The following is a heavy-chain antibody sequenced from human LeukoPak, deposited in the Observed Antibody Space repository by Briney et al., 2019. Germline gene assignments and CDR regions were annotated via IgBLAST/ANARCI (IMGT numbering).Heavy chain of an antibody. J-gene: IGHJ6*02. CDR3: ASTDSYYYYYGMDV. CDR2: LYYDGRT. V-gene: IGHV4-39*07. CDR1: GDSVSSSNYY. Sequence: PSETLSLTCTVFGDSVSSSNYYWAWFRQPPGKGLDWIGSLYYDGRTYYSPSLESRVTISVDTSKNQFSLKLSSVTAADTAVYYCASTDSYYYYYGMDVWGQGTTVTVSS.